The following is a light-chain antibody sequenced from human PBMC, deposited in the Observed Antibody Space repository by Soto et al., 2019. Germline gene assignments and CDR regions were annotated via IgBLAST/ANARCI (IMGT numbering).Light chain of an antibody. V-gene: IGLV2-14*01. CDR3: ASYTTSSTFV. J-gene: IGLJ1*01. Sequence: QSVLAQPASVSGSPGQSITISCTGTSSNVGHYNYVSWYQQNQGKAPKLIIYHVSSRPSGVSNRFSASKSGNTASLTISGLQAEDEADYYCASYTTSSTFVFGTGTKVT. CDR2: HVS. CDR1: SSNVGHYNY.